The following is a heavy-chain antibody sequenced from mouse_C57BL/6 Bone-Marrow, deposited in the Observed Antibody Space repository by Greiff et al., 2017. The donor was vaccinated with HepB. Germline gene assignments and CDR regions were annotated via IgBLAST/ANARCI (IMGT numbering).Heavy chain of an antibody. D-gene: IGHD2-3*01. J-gene: IGHJ1*03. Sequence: EVKVVESGEGLVKPGGSLKLSCAASGFTFSSYAMSWVRQTPEKRLEWVAYISSGGDYIYYADTVKGRFTISRDNARNTLYLQMSSLKSEDTAMYYCTRDLDGYYVEWYFDVWGTGTTVTVSS. CDR1: GFTFSSYA. CDR2: ISSGGDYI. CDR3: TRDLDGYYVEWYFDV. V-gene: IGHV5-9-1*02.